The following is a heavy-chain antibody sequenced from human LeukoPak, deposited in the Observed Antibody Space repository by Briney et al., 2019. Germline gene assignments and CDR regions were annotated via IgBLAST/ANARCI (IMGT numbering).Heavy chain of an antibody. J-gene: IGHJ5*02. CDR3: ARLSLGVYYGLPHWFGP. CDR2: IYYSGST. Sequence: SQTLSLTCTVSGGSISSGDYYWSWIRQPPGKGLEWIGYIYYSGSTYYNPSLKSRVTILVDTSKNQFSLKLSSVTAADTAVYCCARLSLGVYYGLPHWFGPWGQGTLVTVSS. D-gene: IGHD3-10*01. V-gene: IGHV4-30-4*01. CDR1: GGSISSGDYY.